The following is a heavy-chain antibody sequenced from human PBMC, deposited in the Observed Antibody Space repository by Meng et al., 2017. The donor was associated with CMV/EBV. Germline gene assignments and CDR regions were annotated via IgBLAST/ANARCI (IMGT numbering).Heavy chain of an antibody. CDR1: GGSFSGYY. V-gene: IGHV4-34*01. CDR3: ARESMVRGED. Sequence: VQLQPWGAGLLKPSETLSLACDVHGGSFSGYYGSWIRQPPGKGLGWIGEINHSGSTNYNPSLKSRVTISVDTSKNQFSLKLSSVTAADTAVYYCARESMVRGEDWGQGTLVTVSS. CDR2: INHSGST. J-gene: IGHJ4*02. D-gene: IGHD3-10*01.